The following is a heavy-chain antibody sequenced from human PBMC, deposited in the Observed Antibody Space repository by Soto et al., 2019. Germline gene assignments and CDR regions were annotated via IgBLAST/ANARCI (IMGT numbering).Heavy chain of an antibody. Sequence: TSETLSLTCTASGGSISSYYWSWIRQPPGKGLEWIGYIYYSGSTNYNPPLKSRVTISVDTSKNQFSLKLSSVTAADTAVYYCARQTTIFGVVIAMDVWGKGTTVTVSS. CDR2: IYYSGST. D-gene: IGHD3-3*01. J-gene: IGHJ6*03. V-gene: IGHV4-59*01. CDR3: ARQTTIFGVVIAMDV. CDR1: GGSISSYY.